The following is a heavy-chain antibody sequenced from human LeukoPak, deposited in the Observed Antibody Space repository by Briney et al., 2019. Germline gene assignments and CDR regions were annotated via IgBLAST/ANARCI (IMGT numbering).Heavy chain of an antibody. CDR3: ARIVMMYGQGGYYYYMDV. J-gene: IGHJ6*03. V-gene: IGHV4-59*01. CDR1: GGSIGSYY. Sequence: SETLSLTCTVSGGSIGSYYWSWIRQPPGKGLEWIGYIYYSGSTNYNPSLKSRVIISVDTSKNQFSLKLSSVTAADTAVYYCARIVMMYGQGGYYYYMDVWGKGTTVTASS. CDR2: IYYSGST. D-gene: IGHD2-8*01.